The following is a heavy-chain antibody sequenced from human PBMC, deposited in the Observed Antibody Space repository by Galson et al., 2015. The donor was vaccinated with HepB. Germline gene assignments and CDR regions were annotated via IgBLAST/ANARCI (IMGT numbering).Heavy chain of an antibody. CDR3: ARALKDHHYVWGNFRFPLGY. CDR2: ISSSSDSI. D-gene: IGHD3-16*02. CDR1: GFTFNNYN. Sequence: SLRLSCAASGFTFNNYNMNWVRQAPGKGLEWVSYISSSSDSIYYADSVKGRFTISRDNAENSLYLQMNSLRDEDTAVYYCARALKDHHYVWGNFRFPLGYWGQGTLVTVSS. V-gene: IGHV3-48*02. J-gene: IGHJ4*02.